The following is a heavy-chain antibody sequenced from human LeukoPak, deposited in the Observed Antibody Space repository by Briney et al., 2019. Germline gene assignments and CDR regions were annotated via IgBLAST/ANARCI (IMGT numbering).Heavy chain of an antibody. J-gene: IGHJ4*02. D-gene: IGHD3-16*01. CDR3: AEGGESSLPFDY. CDR2: IYYSGST. V-gene: IGHV4-59*12. Sequence: SETLSLTCTVSGGSITNYYWNWIRQPPGKGLEWIGYIYYSGSTNYNPSLKSRVTISLDTSKNQFSLHLTSVTAADTAVYYCAEGGESSLPFDYWGQGTLVTVSS. CDR1: GGSITNYY.